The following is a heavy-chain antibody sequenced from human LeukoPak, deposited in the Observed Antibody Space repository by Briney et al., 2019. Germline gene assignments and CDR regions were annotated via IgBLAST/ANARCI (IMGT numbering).Heavy chain of an antibody. CDR1: GGSISSNNYY. CDR3: ARLRY. CDR2: ISYSRNT. V-gene: IGHV4-39*07. Sequence: PSETLSLTCFVSGGSISSNNYYWDWIPQSPGKGLEWIESISYSRNTYDHPSLKSRVTISVDTSKNQFSLKLSSVTAADTAVYYCARLRYWGQGTLVTVSS. J-gene: IGHJ4*02.